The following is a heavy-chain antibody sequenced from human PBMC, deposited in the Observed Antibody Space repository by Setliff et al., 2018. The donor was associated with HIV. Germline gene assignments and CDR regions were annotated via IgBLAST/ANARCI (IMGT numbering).Heavy chain of an antibody. J-gene: IGHJ4*02. Sequence: PSETLSLTCTVSGGSISNYYWSWIRQPPGKGLEWIGHIYSSGSTNYNPSLKSRVTISVDTSMNQISLKLSSVTAADTAVYYCARRMSSGSYYDYWGQGTLVTVSS. CDR1: GGSISNYY. CDR2: IYSSGST. D-gene: IGHD1-26*01. V-gene: IGHV4-59*08. CDR3: ARRMSSGSYYDY.